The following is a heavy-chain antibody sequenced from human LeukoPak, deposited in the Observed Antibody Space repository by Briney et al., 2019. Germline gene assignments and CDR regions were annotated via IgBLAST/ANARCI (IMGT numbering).Heavy chain of an antibody. D-gene: IGHD3-3*01. Sequence: PSETQSLTCTVSGGSISSGGYYWSWIRQHPGKGLEWIGYIYYSGSTYYNPSLKSRVTISVDTSKNQFSLKLSSVTAADTAVYYCARDLFGVVSHWGQGTLVTVSS. CDR2: IYYSGST. CDR1: GGSISSGGYY. V-gene: IGHV4-31*03. J-gene: IGHJ4*02. CDR3: ARDLFGVVSH.